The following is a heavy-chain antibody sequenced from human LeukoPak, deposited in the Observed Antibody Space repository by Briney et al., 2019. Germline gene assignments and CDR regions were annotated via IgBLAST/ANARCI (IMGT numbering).Heavy chain of an antibody. CDR1: GGSISSYY. CDR2: IYYSGST. D-gene: IGHD3-10*01. J-gene: IGHJ6*04. V-gene: IGHV4-59*01. Sequence: SETLSLNCTVSGGSISSYYWSWIRQPPGKGLEWIGYIYYSGSTNYNPSLKSRVTISVDTSKNQFSLKLSSVTAADTAVYYCATRGSYYGSGTLGYDYYYGMDVWGKGTTVTVSS. CDR3: ATRGSYYGSGTLGYDYYYGMDV.